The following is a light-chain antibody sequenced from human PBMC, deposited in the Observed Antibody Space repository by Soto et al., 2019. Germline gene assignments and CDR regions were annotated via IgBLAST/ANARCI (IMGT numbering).Light chain of an antibody. V-gene: IGKV3D-20*02. Sequence: EFVLTQSPGTLSLSPGERATLSCRASQTVRNNYLAWYQQKPGQAPRLLIYDASSRATGIPDRFSGGGSGTDFTLTISRLEPEDFAVYYCQQRSSLFTFGGGTKVDIK. CDR2: DAS. CDR1: QTVRNNY. J-gene: IGKJ4*01. CDR3: QQRSSLFT.